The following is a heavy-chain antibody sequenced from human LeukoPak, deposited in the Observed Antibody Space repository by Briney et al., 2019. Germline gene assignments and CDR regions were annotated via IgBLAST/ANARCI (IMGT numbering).Heavy chain of an antibody. CDR2: IYYSGST. V-gene: IGHV4-59*11. J-gene: IGHJ5*02. CDR3: ARCNSNYVSWFDP. Sequence: SETLSLTCSVSGGSISSLYWCWIRQPPGKGLEWIGYIYYSGSTNYNPALKSRVTISVDTSKNRFSLNLSSVTAADTAVYYCARCNSNYVSWFDPWGQGTLVTVSS. CDR1: GGSISSLY. D-gene: IGHD4-11*01.